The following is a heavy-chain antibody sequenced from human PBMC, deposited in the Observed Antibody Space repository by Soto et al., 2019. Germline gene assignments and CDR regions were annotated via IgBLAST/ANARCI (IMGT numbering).Heavy chain of an antibody. CDR3: ANSKVGYCSSTSCPAGGTPSPFDY. CDR1: GFTFSSYG. V-gene: IGHV3-30*18. CDR2: ISYDGSNK. J-gene: IGHJ4*02. D-gene: IGHD2-2*01. Sequence: GGSLRLSCAASGFTFSSYGMHWVRQAPGKGLEWVAVISYDGSNKYYADSVKGRFTNPRDNSKNTLYVQMNSLRAEDTAVYYCANSKVGYCSSTSCPAGGTPSPFDYWGQGTLVTVSS.